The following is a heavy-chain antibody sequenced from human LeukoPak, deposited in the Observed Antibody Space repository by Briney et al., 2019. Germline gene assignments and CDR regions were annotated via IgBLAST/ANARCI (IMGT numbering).Heavy chain of an antibody. CDR2: ISAYNGNT. CDR1: GYTFTSYG. Sequence: GESLKISCKASGYTFTSYGISWVRQAPGQGLEWMGWISAYNGNTNYAQKLQGRVTMTRNTSISTAYMELSSLRSEDTAVYYCARGPNLVVVTAMNDYWGQGTLVTVSS. J-gene: IGHJ4*02. CDR3: ARGPNLVVVTAMNDY. V-gene: IGHV1-18*01. D-gene: IGHD2-21*02.